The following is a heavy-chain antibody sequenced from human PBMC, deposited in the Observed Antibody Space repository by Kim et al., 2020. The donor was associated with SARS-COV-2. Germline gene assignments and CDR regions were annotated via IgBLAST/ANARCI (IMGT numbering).Heavy chain of an antibody. J-gene: IGHJ4*02. V-gene: IGHV3-30*18. D-gene: IGHD3-3*01. CDR2: ISYDGSNK. CDR3: AKPILTDSYYFDY. CDR1: GFTFSSYG. Sequence: GGSLRLSCAASGFTFSSYGMHWVRQAPGKGLEWVAVISYDGSNKYYADSVKGRFTISRDNSKNTLYLQMNSLRAEDTAVYYCAKPILTDSYYFDYWGQGTLVTVSS.